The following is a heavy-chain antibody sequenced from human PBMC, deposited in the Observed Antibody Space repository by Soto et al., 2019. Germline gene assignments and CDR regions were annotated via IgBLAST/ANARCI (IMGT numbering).Heavy chain of an antibody. V-gene: IGHV1-69*13. CDR2: IVPIFGTA. CDR3: ASSKGGSSNNWFDP. CDR1: GDAFTNYI. J-gene: IGHJ5*02. Sequence: SVKVSCKASGDAFTNYIFDWVRQAPGQGLEWMGGIVPIFGTANYAQKFQGRVTITADESTSTAYMELSSLRSEDTAVYYCASSKGGSSNNWFDPWGQGTLVTVSS. D-gene: IGHD1-26*01.